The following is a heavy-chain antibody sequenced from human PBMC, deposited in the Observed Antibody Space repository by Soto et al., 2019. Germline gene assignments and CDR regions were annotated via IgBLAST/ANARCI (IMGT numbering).Heavy chain of an antibody. CDR2: INPKTGAT. Sequence: ASVKVSCAASGYTFTGYYIHWVRQAPGQGLQWVGWINPKTGATNFAQRFQGRVTMTRDTSITTAYMDLSSLTSDDTATYYCAKTYDGSGQPSHWFGPWGQGTLVTVSS. D-gene: IGHD3-22*01. CDR1: GYTFTGYY. CDR3: AKTYDGSGQPSHWFGP. V-gene: IGHV1-2*02. J-gene: IGHJ5*02.